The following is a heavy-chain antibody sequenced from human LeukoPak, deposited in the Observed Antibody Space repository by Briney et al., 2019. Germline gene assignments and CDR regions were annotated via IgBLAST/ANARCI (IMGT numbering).Heavy chain of an antibody. V-gene: IGHV4-4*07. J-gene: IGHJ4*02. CDR3: ASDSSSAGVDY. Sequence: SETLSLTCTVSGGSISSYYWSWIRQPAGKGLEWIGRIYTSGSTNYNPSLKSRVTMSVDTSKNQLSLKLSSVTAADTAVYYCASDSSSAGVDYWGQGTLVTVSS. D-gene: IGHD6-6*01. CDR2: IYTSGST. CDR1: GGSISSYY.